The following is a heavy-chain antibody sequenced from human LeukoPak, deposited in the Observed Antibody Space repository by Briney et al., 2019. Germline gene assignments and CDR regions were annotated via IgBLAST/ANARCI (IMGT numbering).Heavy chain of an antibody. CDR1: GFTFGDFG. D-gene: IGHD3-3*01. J-gene: IGHJ4*02. Sequence: GGSLRLCCAAAGFTFGDFGMHWVRQAPGKGLEWVALIWKDGSDEFYADSVKGRFTISRDNSRNTLSLQMNSLRGEDTAVYYCAREEAFQLEASLDQWGQGTLVTDSS. V-gene: IGHV3-33*01. CDR3: AREEAFQLEASLDQ. CDR2: IWKDGSDE.